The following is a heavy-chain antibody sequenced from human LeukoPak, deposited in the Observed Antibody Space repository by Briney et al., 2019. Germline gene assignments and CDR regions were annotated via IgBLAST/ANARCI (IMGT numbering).Heavy chain of an antibody. CDR2: IDPKDSYT. D-gene: IGHD6-13*01. J-gene: IGHJ5*02. V-gene: IGHV5-10-1*01. CDR3: ARGGYSSTWYYWFDP. CDR1: GYSFSKYW. Sequence: GESLKISCKASGYSFSKYWISWVRQMPGKGLEWMGRIDPKDSYTNYNPSFGGRVTISADKSISTAYLEWTNLKPSDTAIYYCARGGYSSTWYYWFDPWGQGTLVTVSS.